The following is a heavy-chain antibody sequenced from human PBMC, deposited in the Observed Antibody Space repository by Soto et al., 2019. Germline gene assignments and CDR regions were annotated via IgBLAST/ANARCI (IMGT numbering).Heavy chain of an antibody. J-gene: IGHJ3*02. CDR1: GFTVSSNY. CDR3: AREVVTAPGRAFDI. D-gene: IGHD2-21*02. V-gene: IGHV3-53*01. CDR2: IYSGGST. Sequence: EVQLVESGGGLIQPGGSLRLSCAASGFTVSSNYMSWVRQAPGKGLEWVSVIYSGGSTYYADSVKGRFTISRDNSKNTLYLQMNSLGAEDTAVYYCAREVVTAPGRAFDIWGQGTMVTVSS.